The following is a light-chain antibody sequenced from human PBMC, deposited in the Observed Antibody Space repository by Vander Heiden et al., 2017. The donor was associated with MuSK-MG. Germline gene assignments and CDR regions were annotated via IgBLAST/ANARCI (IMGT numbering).Light chain of an antibody. V-gene: IGKV1-12*01. J-gene: IGKJ1*01. Sequence: DIQMTQSPSSVSAAVGDRVTITCQANESVSAWLAWYQQKPGRAPKALIYAASQLQNGVPSRFSGRGSGTYFTLIIDSLQPEDFATYFCQQTLRLPRTFGQGTEVEIK. CDR3: QQTLRLPRT. CDR2: AAS. CDR1: ESVSAW.